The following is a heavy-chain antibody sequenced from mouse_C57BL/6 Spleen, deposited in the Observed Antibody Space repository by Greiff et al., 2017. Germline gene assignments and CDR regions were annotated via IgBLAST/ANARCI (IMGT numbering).Heavy chain of an antibody. Sequence: EVKLMESGGGLVKPGGSLKLSCAASGFTFSSYTMSWVRQTPEKRLEWVATISGGGGNTYYPDSVKGRFTISRDNAKNTLYLQMSSLRSEDTALYYCARQDDDYDEGCAMDYWGQGTSVTVSS. J-gene: IGHJ4*01. D-gene: IGHD2-4*01. CDR3: ARQDDDYDEGCAMDY. CDR2: ISGGGGNT. V-gene: IGHV5-9*01. CDR1: GFTFSSYT.